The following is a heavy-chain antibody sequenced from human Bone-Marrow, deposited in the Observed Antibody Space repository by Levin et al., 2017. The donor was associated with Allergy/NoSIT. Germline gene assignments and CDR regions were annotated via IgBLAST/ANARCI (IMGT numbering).Heavy chain of an antibody. Sequence: SLKISCAASGFTFHGYSIHWVRQVPGKGLEWVSGISWSGTIGYADSVKGRFTISRDDAKNSLYLQMNSLRPEDTALYYCAKSGEFSRSRAWGYYMDVWGEGTTVTVSS. CDR2: ISWSGTI. J-gene: IGHJ6*03. CDR1: GFTFHGYS. CDR3: AKSGEFSRSRAWGYYMDV. V-gene: IGHV3-9*01. D-gene: IGHD3-16*01.